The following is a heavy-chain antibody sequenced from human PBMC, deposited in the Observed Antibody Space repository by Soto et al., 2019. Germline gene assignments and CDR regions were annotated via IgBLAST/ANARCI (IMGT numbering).Heavy chain of an antibody. D-gene: IGHD4-17*01. V-gene: IGHV4-31*03. Sequence: TSETLSLTCTVSGGSISSGGYYWSWIRQHPGKGLEWIGYIYYSGSTYYNPSLKSRVTISVDTSKNQFSLKLSSVTAADTAVYYCARGIHETVTTFDGYDYWGQGTLVTVSS. J-gene: IGHJ4*02. CDR1: GGSISSGGYY. CDR2: IYYSGST. CDR3: ARGIHETVTTFDGYDY.